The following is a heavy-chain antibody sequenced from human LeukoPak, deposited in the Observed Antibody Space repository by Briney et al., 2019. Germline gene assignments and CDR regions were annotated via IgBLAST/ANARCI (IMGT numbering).Heavy chain of an antibody. CDR2: IYTGGST. V-gene: IGHV3-66*02. CDR3: ARGFGKAAANVFGGYTMDV. D-gene: IGHD6-13*01. J-gene: IGHJ6*02. CDR1: GFTVDSNY. Sequence: QAGGSLGLSCAASGFTVDSNYMSWVRQAPGKGLEWDSLIYTGGSTYYADSVRGRFTISRDNSKNTLYLQMNSLRPEDTAVYYCARGFGKAAANVFGGYTMDVWGQGTTVTVSS.